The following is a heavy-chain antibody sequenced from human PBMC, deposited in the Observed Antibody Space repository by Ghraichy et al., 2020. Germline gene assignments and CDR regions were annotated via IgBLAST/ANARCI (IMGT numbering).Heavy chain of an antibody. Sequence: GGSLRLSCAASGFSFSSYSMNWVRQAPGKGLEWVSYISSSRSRINYADSVKGRFTISRDNAKNSLYLQMNNLRAEDTALYYCASRAAPGLYYYGLDVWGQGTTVTVSS. V-gene: IGHV3-48*04. D-gene: IGHD6-13*01. CDR2: ISSSRSRI. CDR1: GFSFSSYS. CDR3: ASRAAPGLYYYGLDV. J-gene: IGHJ6*02.